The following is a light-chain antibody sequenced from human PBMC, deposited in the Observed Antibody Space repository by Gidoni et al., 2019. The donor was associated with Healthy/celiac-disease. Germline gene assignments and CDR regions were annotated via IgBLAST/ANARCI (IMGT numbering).Light chain of an antibody. CDR2: GAS. V-gene: IGKV3-15*01. J-gene: IGKJ1*01. CDR3: QQYDNWPLT. CDR1: QSVRSN. Sequence: EIRMTQAPATLAVSPGERATLSWRASQSVRSNFAWYQQKPGQAPRLLIHGASTRATGIPARFSGSGSGTEFTLTISSLHSEDFAVYYCQQYDNWPLTFGQXTKVEI.